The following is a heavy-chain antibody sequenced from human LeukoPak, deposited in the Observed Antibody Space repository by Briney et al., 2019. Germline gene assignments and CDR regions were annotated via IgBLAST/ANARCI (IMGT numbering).Heavy chain of an antibody. V-gene: IGHV4-31*03. CDR1: GGSISSGGYY. CDR3: ARALIRLRGSYYYYYGMDV. Sequence: SETLSLTCTVSGGSISSGGYYWSWIRQHPGKGLEWIGYIYYSGSTYYNPSLKSRVTISVDTSKNQFSLKLSSVTAADTAVYYCARALIRLRGSYYYYYGMDVWGQGTTVTVSS. CDR2: IYYSGST. J-gene: IGHJ6*02. D-gene: IGHD1-26*01.